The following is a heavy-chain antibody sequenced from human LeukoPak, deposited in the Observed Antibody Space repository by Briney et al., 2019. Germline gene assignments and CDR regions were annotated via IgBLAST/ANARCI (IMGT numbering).Heavy chain of an antibody. CDR3: ASLYYYDSSGPPL. Sequence: SETLSLTCTLSGDSISSSNYYWGWIRQPPGKGLEWIGNIYYSGRTYYNPSHKSRVTISVDTSKNDFSLKLSSVTAADTAVYYCASLYYYDSSGPPLWGQGTMVAVSS. D-gene: IGHD3-22*01. V-gene: IGHV4-39*02. J-gene: IGHJ4*02. CDR2: IYYSGRT. CDR1: GDSISSSNYY.